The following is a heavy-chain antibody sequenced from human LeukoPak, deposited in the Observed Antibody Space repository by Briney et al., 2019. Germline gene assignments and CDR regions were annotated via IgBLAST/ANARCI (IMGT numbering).Heavy chain of an antibody. D-gene: IGHD2-8*01. V-gene: IGHV4-39*07. J-gene: IGHJ4*02. CDR1: GVSISSSNSY. CDR3: ARVGVGGVYCTNGVCYLFDY. Sequence: PSETLSLTCTVSGVSISSSNSYWGWIRQPPGKGLEWIGSIYHSGSTYYNPSLKSRVTISVDTSKNQFSLKLSSVTAADTAVYYCARVGVGGVYCTNGVCYLFDYWGQGTLVTVSS. CDR2: IYHSGST.